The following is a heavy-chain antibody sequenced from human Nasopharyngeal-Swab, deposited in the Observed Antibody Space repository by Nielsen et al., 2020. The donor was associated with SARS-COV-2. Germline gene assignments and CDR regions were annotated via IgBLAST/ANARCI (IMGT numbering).Heavy chain of an antibody. CDR2: ISYDGSNK. D-gene: IGHD4-17*01. V-gene: IGHV3-30*03. CDR1: GFTFSSYG. Sequence: GGSLRLSCAASGFTFSSYGMHWVRQAPGKGLEWVAVISYDGSNKYYADSVKGRFTISRDNSKNTLYLQMNSLRAEDTAVYYCARDVPALAHTVWPNDAFDIWGQGTMVTVSS. CDR3: ARDVPALAHTVWPNDAFDI. J-gene: IGHJ3*02.